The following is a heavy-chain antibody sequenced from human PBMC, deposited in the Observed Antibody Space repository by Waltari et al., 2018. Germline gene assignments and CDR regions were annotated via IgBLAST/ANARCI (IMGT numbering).Heavy chain of an antibody. D-gene: IGHD3-3*01. CDR3: ARLQAKVLSGYVDS. Sequence: QVQLQESGPGLVKPSQTLSRTCTVSGGSISRGDSYWTWIRQHPGQGLECIAYIYYSGSTYYNPSLRSRVTMSVDTSKNNFSLKLNSVTAADTAVYYCARLQAKVLSGYVDSWGQGTLVTVSS. J-gene: IGHJ4*02. CDR2: IYYSGST. CDR1: GGSISRGDSY. V-gene: IGHV4-31*03.